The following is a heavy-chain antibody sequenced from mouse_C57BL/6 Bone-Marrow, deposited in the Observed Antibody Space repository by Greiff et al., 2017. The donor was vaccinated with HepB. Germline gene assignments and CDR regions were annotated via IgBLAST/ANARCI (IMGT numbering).Heavy chain of an antibody. CDR3: TTFYVYYFDY. CDR2: IDPENGDT. J-gene: IGHJ2*03. V-gene: IGHV14-4*01. CDR1: GFNIKDDY. Sequence: VQLQQSGAELVRPGASVTLSCTASGFNIKDDYMHWVKQRPEQGLEWIGWIDPENGDTEYASKFQGKATITADTSSNTAYLQLRSLTSEDTAVYYSTTFYVYYFDYWGQGTSLTVSA. D-gene: IGHD1-1*01.